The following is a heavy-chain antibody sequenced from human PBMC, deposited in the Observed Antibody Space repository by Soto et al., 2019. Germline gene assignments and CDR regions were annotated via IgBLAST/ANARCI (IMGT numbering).Heavy chain of an antibody. Sequence: EVQLVESGGGLVKPGGSLRLSCAASGITFSNAWMTWVRQAPGKGLEWVGRIKSITDGGTTDYAAPVKGRFTISRDDSKDSLYLQMNNLTTEDTALYHCTTDSADIVVVPATFGMDVWGQGTTVTVSS. CDR1: GITFSNAW. CDR2: IKSITDGGTT. J-gene: IGHJ6*02. D-gene: IGHD2-2*01. CDR3: TTDSADIVVVPATFGMDV. V-gene: IGHV3-15*01.